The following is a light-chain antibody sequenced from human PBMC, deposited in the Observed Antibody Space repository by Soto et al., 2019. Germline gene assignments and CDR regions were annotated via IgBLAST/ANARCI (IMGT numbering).Light chain of an antibody. J-gene: IGLJ3*02. Sequence: QSALTQPPSASGSPGQSVTISRTGTSSDVGGYNSVSWYQQHPGKAPKLMIYEVSKRPSGVPDRFSGSKSGNTASLTVSGLQAEDEADYYCSSYAGSNTWVFGGGTKLTVL. CDR2: EVS. CDR3: SSYAGSNTWV. V-gene: IGLV2-8*01. CDR1: SSDVGGYNS.